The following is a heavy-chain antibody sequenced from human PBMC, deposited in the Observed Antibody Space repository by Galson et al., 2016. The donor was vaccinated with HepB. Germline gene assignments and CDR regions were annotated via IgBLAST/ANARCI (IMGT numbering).Heavy chain of an antibody. V-gene: IGHV3-43*01. D-gene: IGHD3-16*02. Sequence: SLRLSCAASGFTFDDYTMHWVRQAPGKSLEWLSLISWEGRNTDFADSVKGRFTISRDNSKNSLYLHMNSLTTEDTALYYCVKELSGHGYHWFFDLWGRGTPVTVSS. CDR1: GFTFDDYT. J-gene: IGHJ2*01. CDR2: ISWEGRNT. CDR3: VKELSGHGYHWFFDL.